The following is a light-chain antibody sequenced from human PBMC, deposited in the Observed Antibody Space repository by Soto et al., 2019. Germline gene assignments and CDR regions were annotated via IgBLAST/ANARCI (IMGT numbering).Light chain of an antibody. Sequence: QSALTQPASVSGSPGQSITISCTVISSNVGDYSYVSWYQQYPGKAPKLLLYEVSTRPSGVSHRFSGSKSGNTASLTISGLQAEDEANYYCSSYTTNSKLFGGGTKLPVL. CDR1: SSNVGDYSY. V-gene: IGLV2-14*01. CDR3: SSYTTNSKL. J-gene: IGLJ3*02. CDR2: EVS.